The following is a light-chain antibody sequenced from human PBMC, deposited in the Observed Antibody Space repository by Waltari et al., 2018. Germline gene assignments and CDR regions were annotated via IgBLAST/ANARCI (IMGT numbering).Light chain of an antibody. CDR1: SSNIGAGYD. V-gene: IGLV1-40*01. CDR2: DNN. CDR3: QSYDSSLSASVV. Sequence: SVLTQPPSVSGAPGQRVTISCTGSSSNIGAGYDVHWYQQLPGTAPKLLISDNNDRPSGVPDRFSGSKSGTSASLAITGLQAEDEADYYCQSYDSSLSASVVFGGGTKLTVL. J-gene: IGLJ2*01.